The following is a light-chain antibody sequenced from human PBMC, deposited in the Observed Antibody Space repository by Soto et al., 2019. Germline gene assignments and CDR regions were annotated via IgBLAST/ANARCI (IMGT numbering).Light chain of an antibody. J-gene: IGLJ2*01. CDR3: SSYTSSSTLGVV. V-gene: IGLV2-14*01. CDR2: EVS. Sequence: ALTQPASVSGSPGQSITISCTGTSSDVGGYNYVSWYQQHPGKAPKLMIYEVSNRPSGVSNRFSGSKSGNTASLTISGLQAEDEADYYCSSYTSSSTLGVVFGGGTKLTVL. CDR1: SSDVGGYNY.